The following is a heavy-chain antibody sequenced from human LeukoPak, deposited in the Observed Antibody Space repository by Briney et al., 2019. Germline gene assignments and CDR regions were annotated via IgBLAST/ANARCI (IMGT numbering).Heavy chain of an antibody. V-gene: IGHV1-69*13. J-gene: IGHJ4*02. CDR2: ILPSVGTA. CDR3: ARDPDCRGGSCYSELDY. D-gene: IGHD2-15*01. Sequence: SVKVSCKASGGTTSAIGWVRQAPGQGLEWMGGILPSVGTAHSSQKFQGRVTITADESTSTAYMELSSLSSEDTAVYYCARDPDCRGGSCYSELDYWGQGSLVTVSS. CDR1: GGTTSA.